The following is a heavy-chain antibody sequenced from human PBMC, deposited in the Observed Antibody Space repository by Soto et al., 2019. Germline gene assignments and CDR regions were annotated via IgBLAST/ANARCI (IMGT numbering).Heavy chain of an antibody. D-gene: IGHD2-15*01. V-gene: IGHV4-59*01. CDR1: GAAITTYY. CDR2: ISYSGST. J-gene: IGHJ5*02. Sequence: SEALALTCCVSGAAITTYYWSWIRQPPGKGLEGIGSISYSGSTKYNPSLESRVMISLDTSKNQFSLRLTSVTAADTALYYCARDWDISGWFDPWGQGALFTVSS. CDR3: ARDWDISGWFDP.